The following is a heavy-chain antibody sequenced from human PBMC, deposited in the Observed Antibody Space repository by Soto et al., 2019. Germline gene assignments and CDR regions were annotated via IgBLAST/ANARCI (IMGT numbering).Heavy chain of an antibody. CDR1: GFTFSSYW. V-gene: IGHV3-7*01. CDR3: ARSSEVSVTTGYMDV. Sequence: PGGSLRLSCAASGFTFSSYWMSWVRQAPGKGLEWVANIKQDGSEKYYVDSVKGRFTISRDNAKNSLYLQMNSLRAEDTAVYYCARSSEVSVTTGYMDVWGKGTTVTVSS. D-gene: IGHD4-17*01. J-gene: IGHJ6*03. CDR2: IKQDGSEK.